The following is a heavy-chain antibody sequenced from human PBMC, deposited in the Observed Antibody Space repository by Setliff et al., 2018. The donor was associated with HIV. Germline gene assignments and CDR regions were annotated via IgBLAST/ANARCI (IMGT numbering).Heavy chain of an antibody. CDR1: GFTFRDYY. Sequence: PGGSLRLSCAATGFTFRDYYMSWIRQVPGKGLEWLSYISGTSSDTDYADSVKGRFTISRDNAKTSLYLQMNSLRAEDTAVYYCARGSGYFYSRGPPYNWFDPWGQGTLVTVS. V-gene: IGHV3-11*05. CDR3: ARGSGYFYSRGPPYNWFDP. D-gene: IGHD3-22*01. J-gene: IGHJ5*02. CDR2: ISGTSSDT.